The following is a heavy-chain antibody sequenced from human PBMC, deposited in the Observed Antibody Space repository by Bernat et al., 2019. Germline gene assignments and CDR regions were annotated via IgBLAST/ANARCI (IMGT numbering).Heavy chain of an antibody. V-gene: IGHV1-69*04. CDR2: IIPILGIA. CDR1: GGTFSSYA. Sequence: QVQLVQSGAEVKTPGSSVKVSCKASGGTFSSYAISWVRQAPGQGLEWMGRIIPILGIANYAQKFQGRVTITADKSTSTAYMELSSLRSEDTAVYYCARDGWELFKFWFDPWGQGTLVTVSS. J-gene: IGHJ5*02. CDR3: ARDGWELFKFWFDP. D-gene: IGHD1-26*01.